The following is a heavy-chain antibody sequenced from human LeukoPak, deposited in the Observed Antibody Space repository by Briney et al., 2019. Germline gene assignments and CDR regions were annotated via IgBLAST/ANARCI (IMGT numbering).Heavy chain of an antibody. CDR3: ATLERPNLSSGGNYWYFDL. V-gene: IGHV4-59*08. D-gene: IGHD6-19*01. CDR2: IYYSGST. Sequence: SETLSLTCTVSGGSISSYYWSWIRQPPGKGLEWIGYIYYSGSTNYNPSLKSRVSISIDTSKNQFSLNLRSVTAADTAIYYCATLERPNLSSGGNYWYFDLWGRGTLVTVSS. J-gene: IGHJ2*01. CDR1: GGSISSYY.